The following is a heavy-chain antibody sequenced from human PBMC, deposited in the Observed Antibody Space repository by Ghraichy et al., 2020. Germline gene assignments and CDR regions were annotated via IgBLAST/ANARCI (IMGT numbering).Heavy chain of an antibody. J-gene: IGHJ3*02. D-gene: IGHD6-19*01. V-gene: IGHV1-8*02. CDR3: ARGGFSSGWYDEQGAFDI. Sequence: ASVKVSCKASGYTFTSYDINWVRQATGQGPEWMGWMNPNSGNTGYAQKFQGRVTMTRDTSISTTYMELSGLKSDDTAIYYCARGGFSSGWYDEQGAFDIWGQGTMVTVSS. CDR1: GYTFTSYD. CDR2: MNPNSGNT.